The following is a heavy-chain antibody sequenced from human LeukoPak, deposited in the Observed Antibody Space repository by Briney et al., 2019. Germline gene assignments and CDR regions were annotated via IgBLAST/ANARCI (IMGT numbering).Heavy chain of an antibody. CDR3: ARDKRYFDWVQKYYYYYGMDV. V-gene: IGHV4-4*07. D-gene: IGHD3-9*01. CDR2: IYTSGST. CDR1: GGSISNYC. J-gene: IGHJ6*02. Sequence: SETLSLTCTVSGGSISNYCWSWIRQPAGKGLEWIGRIYTSGSTNYNPSLKSRVTMSVDTSKNQFSLKLSSVTAADTAVYYCARDKRYFDWVQKYYYYYGMDVWGQGTTVTVSS.